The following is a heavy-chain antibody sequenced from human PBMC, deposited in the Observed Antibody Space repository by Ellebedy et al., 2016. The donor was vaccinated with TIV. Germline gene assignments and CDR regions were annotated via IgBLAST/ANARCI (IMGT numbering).Heavy chain of an antibody. J-gene: IGHJ6*02. CDR1: GFPFHNYW. CDR2: IKQDGSVK. V-gene: IGHV3-7*01. Sequence: PGGSLRLSCAASGFPFHNYWMTWVRQAQGKGLKWMANIKQDGSVKNYVDSVKGRFTISRDNAKSSLWLQMNTRRVEDTAVYYCVTGMEVWGQGTKVNVSS. CDR3: VTGMEV.